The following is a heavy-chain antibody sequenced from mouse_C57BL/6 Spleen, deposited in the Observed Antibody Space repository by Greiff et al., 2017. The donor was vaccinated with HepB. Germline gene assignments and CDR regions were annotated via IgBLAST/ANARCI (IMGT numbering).Heavy chain of an antibody. Sequence: EVQLQESGGGLVKPGGSLKLSCAASGFTFSSYAMSWVRQTPEKRLEWVATISDGGSYTYYPDNVKGRFTISRDNAKNNLYLQMSHLKSEDTAMYYCAREGVTTVVAYYFDYWGQGTTLTVSS. V-gene: IGHV5-4*01. CDR3: AREGVTTVVAYYFDY. D-gene: IGHD1-1*01. CDR1: GFTFSSYA. J-gene: IGHJ2*01. CDR2: ISDGGSYT.